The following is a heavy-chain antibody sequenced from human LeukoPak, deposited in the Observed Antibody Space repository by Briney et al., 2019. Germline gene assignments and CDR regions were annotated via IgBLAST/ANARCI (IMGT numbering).Heavy chain of an antibody. CDR3: AKDQYITIFGTFDY. Sequence: PGGSLRLSCVASGFTFSSYAMSWVRQAPGKGLEWVSAISGSGGSTYYADSVKGRFTISRDNSKNTLYLQMNSLRAEDTAVYYCAKDQYITIFGTFDYWGQGTLVTVSS. D-gene: IGHD3-3*01. CDR1: GFTFSSYA. V-gene: IGHV3-23*01. CDR2: ISGSGGST. J-gene: IGHJ4*02.